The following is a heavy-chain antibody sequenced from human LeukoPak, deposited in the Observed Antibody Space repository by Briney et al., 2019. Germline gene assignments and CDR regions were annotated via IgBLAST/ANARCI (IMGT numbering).Heavy chain of an antibody. CDR3: AASPVECPFCYMDV. J-gene: IGHJ6*03. CDR2: ISGSGGST. CDR1: GFTFSSYG. V-gene: IGHV3-23*01. D-gene: IGHD5-24*01. Sequence: GGSLRLSCAASGFTFSSYGMHWVRQAPGKGLEWVSAISGSGGSTYYADSVKGRFTISRDNSKNTLYLQMNSLRAEDTAVYYCAASPVECPFCYMDVWGKGATVTVSS.